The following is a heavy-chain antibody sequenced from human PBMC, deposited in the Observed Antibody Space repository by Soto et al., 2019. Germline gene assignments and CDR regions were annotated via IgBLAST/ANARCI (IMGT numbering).Heavy chain of an antibody. CDR2: INSDGSSA. CDR1: GFTFRSYW. Sequence: GSLRLSCAASGFTFRSYWLHWVRQGPGKGLVWVSRINSDGSSASYADSVKGRFTISRDNAKNTLYLQMNSLRAEDTAVYYCAREDQVGLSPFDYWAQGTLVTVSS. D-gene: IGHD1-26*01. J-gene: IGHJ4*02. CDR3: AREDQVGLSPFDY. V-gene: IGHV3-74*01.